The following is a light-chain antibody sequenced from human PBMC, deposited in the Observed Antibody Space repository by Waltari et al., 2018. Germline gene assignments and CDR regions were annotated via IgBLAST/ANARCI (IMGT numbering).Light chain of an antibody. CDR3: AAWDDSLSGLNWL. CDR2: ANK. Sequence: QSVLTQPPSASGTPGQRVTIPCSGGSANIGSHTVFWYQQPPGSAPKLLILANKKRPSGVPDRFSASKSGSSASLAITGLQSEDEADYYCAAWDDSLSGLNWLFGGGTKLTVL. V-gene: IGLV1-44*01. CDR1: SANIGSHT. J-gene: IGLJ3*02.